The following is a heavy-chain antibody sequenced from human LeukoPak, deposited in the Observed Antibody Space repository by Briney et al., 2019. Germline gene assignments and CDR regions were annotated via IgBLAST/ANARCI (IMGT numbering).Heavy chain of an antibody. D-gene: IGHD3-3*01. Sequence: PSETLSLTCAVYGGSFSGYYWSWIRQPPGKGLEWIGEINHSGSTNYNPSLKSRVTISVDTSKNQFSLKLSSVTAADTAVYYCARKLRFWSGYYVMGFDYWGQGTLVTVSS. CDR3: ARKLRFWSGYYVMGFDY. CDR2: INHSGST. J-gene: IGHJ4*02. CDR1: GGSFSGYY. V-gene: IGHV4-34*01.